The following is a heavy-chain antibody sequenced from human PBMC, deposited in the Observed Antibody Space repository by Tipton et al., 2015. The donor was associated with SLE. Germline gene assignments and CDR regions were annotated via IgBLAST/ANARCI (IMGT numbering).Heavy chain of an antibody. Sequence: TLSLTCTVSGGSISSGSYYWSWIRQPAGKGLEWIGHIYTSGSTNYNPSLKSRVTISVDTSKNQFSLKLSSVTAADTAVYYCARLGVSMVRGVREDYFDYWGQGTLVTVSS. CDR2: IYTSGST. CDR1: GGSISSGSYY. D-gene: IGHD3-10*01. V-gene: IGHV4-61*09. CDR3: ARLGVSMVRGVREDYFDY. J-gene: IGHJ4*02.